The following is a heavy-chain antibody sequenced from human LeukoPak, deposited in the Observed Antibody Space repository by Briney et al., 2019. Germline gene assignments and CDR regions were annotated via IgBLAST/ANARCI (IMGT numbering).Heavy chain of an antibody. V-gene: IGHV1-2*02. CDR2: INPNSGGT. CDR1: GYTFTGYY. CDR3: ARLYSSGWPDDFDY. Sequence: ASVKVSCKASGYTFTGYYMHWVRQAPGLGLEWMGWINPNSGGTNYAQKFQGRVTMTRDTSISTDYMELSRLRSDDTAVYYCARLYSSGWPDDFDYWGQGTLVTVSS. J-gene: IGHJ4*02. D-gene: IGHD6-19*01.